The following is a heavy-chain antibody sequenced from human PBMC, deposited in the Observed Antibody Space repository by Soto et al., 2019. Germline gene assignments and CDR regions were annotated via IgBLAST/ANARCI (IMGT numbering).Heavy chain of an antibody. CDR2: INPSGGST. D-gene: IGHD6-6*01. V-gene: IGHV1-46*01. J-gene: IGHJ3*02. CDR1: GYTFTSYY. CDR3: ARDPASIAARPDAFDI. Sequence: ASVKVSCKASGYTFTSYYMHWVRQAPGQGLEWMGIINPSGGSTSYAQKFQGRVTMTRDTSTSTVYMELSSLRSEDTAVYYCARDPASIAARPDAFDIWGQGTMVTVS.